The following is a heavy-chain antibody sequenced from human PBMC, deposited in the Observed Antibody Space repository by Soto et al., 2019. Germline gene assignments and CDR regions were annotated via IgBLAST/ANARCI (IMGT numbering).Heavy chain of an antibody. CDR1: GFSVDDYA. Sequence: EVQLAESGGGLVQPGRSLRLSCVASGFSVDDYAMHWVRQGPVKGLEWVSGINWDGGKIGYADSVKGRFTISRDSAKNSLFLQMNGLRADDTALYYCVKDYGGHSGDGMHIWGQGTMVTVSS. CDR3: VKDYGGHSGDGMHI. V-gene: IGHV3-9*01. D-gene: IGHD2-8*01. J-gene: IGHJ3*02. CDR2: INWDGGKI.